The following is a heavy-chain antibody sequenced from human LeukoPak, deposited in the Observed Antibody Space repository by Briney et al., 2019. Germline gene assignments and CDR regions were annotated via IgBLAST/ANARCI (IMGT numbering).Heavy chain of an antibody. D-gene: IGHD6-19*01. J-gene: IGHJ4*02. CDR1: GFTFSSYG. CDR2: IWYDGSNK. Sequence: GRSLRLSCAASGFTFSSYGMPWVRQAPGKGLEWVAVIWYDGSNKVYTDSVKGRFTISRDNSKNTLYLQMNSLRAEDTAVYYCAREESSPDGIDYWGQGTLVTVSS. V-gene: IGHV3-33*01. CDR3: AREESSPDGIDY.